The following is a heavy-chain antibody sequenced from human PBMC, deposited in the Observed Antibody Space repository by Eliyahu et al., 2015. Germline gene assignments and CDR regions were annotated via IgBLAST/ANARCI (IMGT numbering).Heavy chain of an antibody. CDR3: ARAIDYTNCFDF. Sequence: QLQLQESGPGLVKPSETLSLTCTVSGGSIYSGNTYWGWIRQSPGKGLEWIANIYYRGDTYYNPSFKSRVTISADMSRDQFSLKLDSVTASDTAVYFCARAIDYTNCFDFWGRGTLVTVSS. V-gene: IGHV4-39*01. J-gene: IGHJ4*02. CDR1: GGSIYSGNTY. CDR2: IYYRGDT. D-gene: IGHD3-3*01.